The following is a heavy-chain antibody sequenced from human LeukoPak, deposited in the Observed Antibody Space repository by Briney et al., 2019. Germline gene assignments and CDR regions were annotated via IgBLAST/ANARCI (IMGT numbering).Heavy chain of an antibody. CDR2: IYYSGST. CDR1: GGSISSYY. Sequence: SETLSLTCTVSGGSISSYYWSWIQQPPGKGLEWIGYIYYSGSTNYNPSLKSRVTISVDTSKNQFSLKLSSVTAADTAVYYCARDSDYYDSSGYYDYWGQGTLVTVSS. J-gene: IGHJ4*02. CDR3: ARDSDYYDSSGYYDY. D-gene: IGHD3-22*01. V-gene: IGHV4-59*01.